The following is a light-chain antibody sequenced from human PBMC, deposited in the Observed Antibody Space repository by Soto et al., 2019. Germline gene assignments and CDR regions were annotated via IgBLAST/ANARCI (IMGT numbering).Light chain of an antibody. CDR3: QQYHTSPLT. CDR2: GGS. J-gene: IGKJ1*01. V-gene: IGKV3-20*01. Sequence: EIVLTQSPGTLSLSPGERATLSCRASQSVSSIYLAWYQQKPGQAPRLLFYGGSSRATGLPDRFSVSGSGTDFTLTISRLEPEDFALYYCQQYHTSPLTFGQGTKVDIK. CDR1: QSVSSIY.